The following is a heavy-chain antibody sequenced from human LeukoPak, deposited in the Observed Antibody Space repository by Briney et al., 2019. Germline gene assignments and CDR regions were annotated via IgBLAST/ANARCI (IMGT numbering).Heavy chain of an antibody. V-gene: IGHV3-30*02. D-gene: IGHD3-9*01. Sequence: PGGSLRLSCAASGFTFSSYDMHWVRQAPGKGLEWVAFIRYDGSSKYYADSVKGRFTISRDNSKNTLYLQMNSLRAEDTAVYYCAKDLGWLMVVWGKGATVTASS. CDR2: IRYDGSSK. J-gene: IGHJ6*04. CDR1: GFTFSSYD. CDR3: AKDLGWLMVV.